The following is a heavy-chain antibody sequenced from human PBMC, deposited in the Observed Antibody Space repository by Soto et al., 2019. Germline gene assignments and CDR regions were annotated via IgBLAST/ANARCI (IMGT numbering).Heavy chain of an antibody. J-gene: IGHJ4*02. CDR2: FDPEDGET. V-gene: IGHV1-24*01. Sequence: ASVKVSCKVSGYTLTELSMHWVRQAPGKGLEWMGGFDPEDGETIYAQKFQGRVTMTEDTSTDTAYMELSSLRSEDTAVYYCARAILSGYCSGGSCYYFDYWGQGTLVTVSS. CDR1: GYTLTELS. CDR3: ARAILSGYCSGGSCYYFDY. D-gene: IGHD2-15*01.